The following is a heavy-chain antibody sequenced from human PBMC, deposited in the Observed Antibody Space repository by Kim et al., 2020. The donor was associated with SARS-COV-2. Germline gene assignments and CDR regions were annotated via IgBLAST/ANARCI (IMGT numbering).Heavy chain of an antibody. Sequence: GESLKISCKGSGYSFTSYWISWVRQMPGKGLEWMGRIDPSDSYTNYSPSFQGHVTISADKSISTAYLQWSSLKASDTAMYYCARHPPAVAGPLNFDYWGQGTLVTVSS. CDR1: GYSFTSYW. CDR3: ARHPPAVAGPLNFDY. D-gene: IGHD6-19*01. J-gene: IGHJ4*02. CDR2: IDPSDSYT. V-gene: IGHV5-10-1*01.